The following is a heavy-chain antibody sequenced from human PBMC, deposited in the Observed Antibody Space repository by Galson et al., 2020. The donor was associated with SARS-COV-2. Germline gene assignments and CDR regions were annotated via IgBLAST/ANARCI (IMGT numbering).Heavy chain of an antibody. CDR2: IYFTGST. CDR1: GVSISTRNYY. CDR3: AKSDNYYYFDQ. V-gene: IGHV4-39*01. D-gene: IGHD1-1*01. Sequence: VQASETLSLTCIVSGVSISTRNYYWGWIRQPPGKGLEWIGSIYFTGSTDYNPSLKSRVTISVDTSKNRFSLKLSSVSAADTAVYYCAKSDNYYYFDQWGQGNLVTVSP. J-gene: IGHJ4*02.